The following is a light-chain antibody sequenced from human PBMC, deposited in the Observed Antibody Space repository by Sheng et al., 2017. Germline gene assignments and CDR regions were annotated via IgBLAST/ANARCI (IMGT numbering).Light chain of an antibody. CDR1: SSNIGNNF. J-gene: IGLJ2*01. CDR2: DDD. V-gene: IGLV1-51*01. Sequence: QSVLTQPPSVSAAPGQKVTISCSGTSSNIGNNFVSWYQQLPGTAPKLLIYDDDQRPSGIPDRFSGSKSGTSVTLAITGLQTGDEADYYCGTWDNSLSAVVLGGGTKLTVL. CDR3: GTWDNSLSAVV.